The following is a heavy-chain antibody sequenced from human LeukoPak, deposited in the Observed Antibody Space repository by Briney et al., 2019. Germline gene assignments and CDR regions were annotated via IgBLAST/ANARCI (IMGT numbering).Heavy chain of an antibody. D-gene: IGHD5-18*01. Sequence: PGGSLRLSFAASGFTFSSYWMHWVRQAPGKGLVWVSRINSDGSTTGYADSVKGRFTISRDNAKDTLYLQMNSLRAEDTAVYYCASPKWGYTYVNFDYWGQGPLVTVSS. J-gene: IGHJ4*02. CDR1: GFTFSSYW. CDR3: ASPKWGYTYVNFDY. V-gene: IGHV3-74*01. CDR2: INSDGSTT.